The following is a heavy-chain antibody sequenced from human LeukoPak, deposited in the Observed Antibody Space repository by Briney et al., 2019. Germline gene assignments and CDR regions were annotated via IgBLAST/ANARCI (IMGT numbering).Heavy chain of an antibody. CDR3: ARAPIVVVPAAMLYYYGMDV. D-gene: IGHD2-2*01. CDR1: GYTFTSYA. Sequence: ASVKVSCKASGYTFTSYAMHWVRQAPGQRLEWMGWINAGNGNTKYSQKFQGRVTITRDTSASTAYMELSSLRSGDTAVYYCARAPIVVVPAAMLYYYGMDVWGQGTTVTVSS. J-gene: IGHJ6*02. V-gene: IGHV1-3*01. CDR2: INAGNGNT.